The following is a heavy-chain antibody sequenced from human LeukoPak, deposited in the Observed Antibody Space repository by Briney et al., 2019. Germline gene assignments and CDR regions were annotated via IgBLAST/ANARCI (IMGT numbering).Heavy chain of an antibody. V-gene: IGHV3-23*01. D-gene: IGHD3-9*01. J-gene: IGHJ6*02. CDR2: ISSGGGST. CDR3: AKESRHYDILTYSYSYYGMDV. CDR1: GFTFNNYA. Sequence: GGSLRLSCAASGFTFNNYAMSWVRQAPGKGLEWVSAISSGGGSTYYADSVKGRFTISRDNSKNTLYLQMNSLRAEDTAVYYCAKESRHYDILTYSYSYYGMDVWGQGTTVTVSS.